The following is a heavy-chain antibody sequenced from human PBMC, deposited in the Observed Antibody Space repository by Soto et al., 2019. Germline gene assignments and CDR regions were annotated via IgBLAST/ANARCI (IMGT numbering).Heavy chain of an antibody. Sequence: GGSLRLSCAASGFTFSSYGMHWVRQAPGKGLEWVAVISYDGSNKYYADSVKGRFTISRDNSKNTLYLQMNSLRAEDTAVYYCAKDSYGWEYYYYGMDVWGQGTTVTVSS. CDR3: AKDSYGWEYYYYGMDV. J-gene: IGHJ6*02. D-gene: IGHD3-10*01. CDR1: GFTFSSYG. V-gene: IGHV3-30*18. CDR2: ISYDGSNK.